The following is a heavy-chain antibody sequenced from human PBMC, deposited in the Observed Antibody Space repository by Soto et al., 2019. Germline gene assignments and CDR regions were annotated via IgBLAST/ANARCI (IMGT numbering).Heavy chain of an antibody. CDR1: GFTFSSYA. CDR3: AKGTIYYYFDY. V-gene: IGHV3-23*01. Sequence: GGSLRLSCAASGFTFSSYAMSGFRQAPGKGLEWGSAISGSGGSTYYADSVKGRVTISRDNSKNTLYLQMNSLRAEDTAVYYCAKGTIYYYFDYWGQGTLVTVSS. D-gene: IGHD3-3*01. CDR2: ISGSGGST. J-gene: IGHJ4*02.